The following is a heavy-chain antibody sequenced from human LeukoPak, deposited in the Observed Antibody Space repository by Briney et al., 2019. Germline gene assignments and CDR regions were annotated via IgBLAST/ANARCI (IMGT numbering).Heavy chain of an antibody. V-gene: IGHV4-34*01. CDR2: INHSGST. CDR1: GGSFSGYY. CDR3: ARGYYDYVWGSYRYGRNWFDP. J-gene: IGHJ5*02. Sequence: SETLSLTCAGYGGSFSGYYWSWIRQPPGKGLEWIGEINHSGSTNYNPSLRSRVTISVDTSKNQFSLKLSSVTAADTAVYYCARGYYDYVWGSYRYGRNWFDPGGQGTLVTVSS. D-gene: IGHD3-16*02.